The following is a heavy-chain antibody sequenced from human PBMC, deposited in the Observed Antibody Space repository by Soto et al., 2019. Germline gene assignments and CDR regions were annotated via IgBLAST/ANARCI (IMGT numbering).Heavy chain of an antibody. V-gene: IGHV3-33*01. CDR2: IWYDGSNK. D-gene: IGHD2-15*01. Sequence: HPGGSLRLSCAASGFTFSSYGMHWVRQAPGKGLEWVAVIWYDGSNKYYADSVKGRLTISRDNSKNTLYLQMNSLRAEDTAVYYCARGRYCSGGSCYTPYYFDYWGQGTLVTVSS. CDR3: ARGRYCSGGSCYTPYYFDY. J-gene: IGHJ4*02. CDR1: GFTFSSYG.